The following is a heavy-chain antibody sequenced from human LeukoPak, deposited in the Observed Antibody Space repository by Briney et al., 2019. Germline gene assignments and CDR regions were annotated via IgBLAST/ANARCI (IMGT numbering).Heavy chain of an antibody. J-gene: IGHJ3*01. V-gene: IGHV3-7*01. Sequence: GGSLRLSCAASGFPFSSYWMSWVRQAPGKGLEWVANIKQDGSEKYYVDSVKGRFTISRDNAKNSLYLQMNSLRAEDTAVYYCARVDPLLSFDVWGQGTMVTVSS. CDR3: ARVDPLLSFDV. CDR1: GFPFSSYW. CDR2: IKQDGSEK. D-gene: IGHD2-21*01.